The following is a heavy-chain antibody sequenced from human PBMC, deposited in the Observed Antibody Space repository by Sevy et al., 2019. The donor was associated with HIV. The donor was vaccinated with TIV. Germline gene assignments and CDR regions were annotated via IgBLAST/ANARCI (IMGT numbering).Heavy chain of an antibody. CDR3: AREGYSLGMDV. J-gene: IGHJ6*02. CDR1: GGSFSGYY. D-gene: IGHD6-13*01. CDR2: INHNGST. V-gene: IGHV4-34*01. Sequence: SETLSLTCAVYGGSFSGYYWSWIRQPPGKGLEWIGEINHNGSTNYNPSLKSRVTISADTSKNQFSLNLSSVTAADTAVYYCAREGYSLGMDVWVQGTTVTVSS.